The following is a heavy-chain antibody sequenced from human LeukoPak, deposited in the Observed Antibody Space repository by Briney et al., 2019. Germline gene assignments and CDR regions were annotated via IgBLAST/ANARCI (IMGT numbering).Heavy chain of an antibody. Sequence: ASVKVSXKVSGYTLTELSMHWVRQAPGKGLEWMGGFDPEDAETIYAQKFQGRVTMTEDTSTDTAYMELSSLRSEDTAVYYCATATPDFDEYYYYYMDVWGKGTTVTVSS. CDR2: FDPEDAET. J-gene: IGHJ6*03. V-gene: IGHV1-24*01. CDR3: ATATPDFDEYYYYYMDV. CDR1: GYTLTELS. D-gene: IGHD3-9*01.